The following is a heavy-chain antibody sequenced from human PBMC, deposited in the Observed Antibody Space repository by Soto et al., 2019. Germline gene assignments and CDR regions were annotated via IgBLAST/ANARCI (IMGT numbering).Heavy chain of an antibody. J-gene: IGHJ4*02. CDR2: IYYSGST. CDR3: ARHHSPAAAGTDYFDY. Sequence: QLQLQESGPGLVKPLETLSLTCTVSGGSISSSSYSWGWIRQPPGKGPEWIGTIYYSGSTYYNPSLKSRVTISVDTSKNQFSLKLSSVTAADTAVYYCARHHSPAAAGTDYFDYWGQGTLVTVSS. CDR1: GGSISSSSYS. V-gene: IGHV4-39*01. D-gene: IGHD6-13*01.